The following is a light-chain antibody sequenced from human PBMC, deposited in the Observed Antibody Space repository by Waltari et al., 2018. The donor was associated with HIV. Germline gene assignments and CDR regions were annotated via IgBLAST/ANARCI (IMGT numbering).Light chain of an antibody. Sequence: QSALTQPASVSGSPGQSITIPCPGTSSAVGGYDYVSWYQLYPGKAPKLMISEVSNRPSGVSNRFSGSKSGNTASLTISGLQAEDEADYYCSSYTSSTPYVFGTGTKVTVL. CDR3: SSYTSSTPYV. CDR1: SSAVGGYDY. V-gene: IGLV2-14*01. J-gene: IGLJ1*01. CDR2: EVS.